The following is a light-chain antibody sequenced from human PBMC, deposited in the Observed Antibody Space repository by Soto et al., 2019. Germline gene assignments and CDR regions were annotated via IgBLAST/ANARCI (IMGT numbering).Light chain of an antibody. V-gene: IGKV3-15*01. CDR2: GAS. CDR1: QVIRSS. CDR3: QQYDSSPKT. Sequence: EIIMTQSPATLSVSPRERVTLSCRASQVIRSSLAWYQQKPGQAPRLLIYGASIRATGVPATFSGSGSGTDFTLTISRLEPEDFAVHYCQQYDSSPKTFGQGTKVDVK. J-gene: IGKJ1*01.